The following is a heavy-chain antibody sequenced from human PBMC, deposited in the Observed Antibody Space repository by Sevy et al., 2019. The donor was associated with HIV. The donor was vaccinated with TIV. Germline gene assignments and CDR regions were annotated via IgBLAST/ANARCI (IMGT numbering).Heavy chain of an antibody. CDR3: AADRGSRRSGWSHDFDY. D-gene: IGHD6-19*01. V-gene: IGHV1-58*01. CDR2: IVVGSGNT. Sequence: ASVKVSCKASGFTFTSSAVQWVRQARGQRLEWIAWIVVGSGNTNYAQKFQERVTITRDMSTSTAYMELSSLRSEDTAVYYCAADRGSRRSGWSHDFDYWGQGTLVTVSS. J-gene: IGHJ4*02. CDR1: GFTFTSSA.